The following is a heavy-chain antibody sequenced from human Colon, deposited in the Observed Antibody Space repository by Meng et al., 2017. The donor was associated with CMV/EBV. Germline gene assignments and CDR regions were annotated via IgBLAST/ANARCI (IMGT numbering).Heavy chain of an antibody. D-gene: IGHD4-17*01. CDR1: GYTFIVYY. CDR2: INPNSGDT. V-gene: IGHV1-2*06. CDR3: ARVDLYGDYDS. J-gene: IGHJ5*01. Sequence: QVQLVQSGTEMKKPGSSVKVSCKASGYTFIVYYLHWVRQAPGQGLEWVGRINPNSGDTDYAQTFQGRVTMTRDPSITTAYMELSGLRSDDTAIYYCARVDLYGDYDSWGQGTLVTVSS.